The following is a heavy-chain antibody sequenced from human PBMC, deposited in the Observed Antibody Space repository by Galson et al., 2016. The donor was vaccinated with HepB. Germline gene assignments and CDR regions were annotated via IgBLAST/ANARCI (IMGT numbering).Heavy chain of an antibody. D-gene: IGHD1-26*01. V-gene: IGHV3-23*01. CDR3: AKRIIVESSGGMDV. CDR1: GFTFNTYA. J-gene: IGHJ6*02. CDR2: ISGSGDIT. Sequence: SLRLSCAASGFTFNTYAMSWVRQAPGKGLEWASSISGSGDITYNADSVKGRFTISRDNPKHTVYLQMNSLRVEDTAVYYCAKRIIVESSGGMDVWGQGTTVTVSS.